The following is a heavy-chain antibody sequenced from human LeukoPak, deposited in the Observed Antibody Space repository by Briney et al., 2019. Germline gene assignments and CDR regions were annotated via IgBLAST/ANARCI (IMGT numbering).Heavy chain of an antibody. CDR3: AKAIDSRGYWYERGADY. J-gene: IGHJ4*02. CDR2: ISGHGDTT. D-gene: IGHD3-22*01. V-gene: IGHV3-23*01. Sequence: PGGSLRLSCAASGFTFSSHAMIWVRQAPGKGLEWASTISGHGDTTYDADSVKGRFTISRDNSKNTMFLQMSSLRAEDTAIYYCAKAIDSRGYWYERGADYWGQGTLVTVSS. CDR1: GFTFSSHA.